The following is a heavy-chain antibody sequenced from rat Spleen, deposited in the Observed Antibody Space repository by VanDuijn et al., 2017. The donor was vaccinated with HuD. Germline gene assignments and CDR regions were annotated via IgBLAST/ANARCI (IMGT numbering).Heavy chain of an antibody. D-gene: IGHD5-1*01. V-gene: IGHV5-7*01. Sequence: EVQLVESGGGLVQPGRSLKLSCAASGFTFSDYNMAWVRQAPKKGLEWVATISYDGSSTYYRDSVKGRFTISRDNAKNTLYLQMDSLRSEDTATYYCATGSYFDYWGQGVMVTVSS. CDR1: GFTFSDYN. J-gene: IGHJ2*01. CDR2: ISYDGSST. CDR3: ATGSYFDY.